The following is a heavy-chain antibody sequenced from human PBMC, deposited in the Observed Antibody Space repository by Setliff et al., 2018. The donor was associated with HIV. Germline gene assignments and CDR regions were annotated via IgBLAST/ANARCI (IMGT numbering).Heavy chain of an antibody. CDR1: GFTFSSYA. CDR2: ITSGGST. CDR3: AKGAGPTTLAEPFDS. D-gene: IGHD1-26*01. J-gene: IGHJ4*02. Sequence: QPGGSLRLSCAASGFTFSSYAMSWVRQTPEKGLEWVSIITSGGSTYYADSVKGRFIISRDNSQNTLYLQMTNLRAEDTALYFCAKGAGPTTLAEPFDSWGQGTLVTVSS. V-gene: IGHV3-23*01.